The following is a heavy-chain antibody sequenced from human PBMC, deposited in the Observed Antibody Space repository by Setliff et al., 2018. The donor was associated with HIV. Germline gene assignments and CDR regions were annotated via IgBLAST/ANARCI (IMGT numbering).Heavy chain of an antibody. V-gene: IGHV3-66*02. Sequence: GGSLRLSCVASGLSVGDNYVAWVRLAPGRGLEWVSVIYPGGASFYSDSVKGRFTISRDSYKNTLYLQMKSLRAEDTAVYYCARRGMWSYETGGNPTATFDYWGQGVLVTVSS. J-gene: IGHJ4*02. CDR3: ARRGMWSYETGGNPTATFDY. D-gene: IGHD2-8*02. CDR1: GLSVGDNY. CDR2: IYPGGAS.